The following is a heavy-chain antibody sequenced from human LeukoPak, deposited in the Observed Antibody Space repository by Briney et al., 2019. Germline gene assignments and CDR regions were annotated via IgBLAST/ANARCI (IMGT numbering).Heavy chain of an antibody. Sequence: ASVKVSFKASGGTFSSYAIRWVRQAPGQGLEWVGRIIPILCIANYAQKFQGRVTITADKSTSTAYMELSSLRSEDTAVYYCASRLDIVVVPAATGGAFDIWGQGTMVTVSS. D-gene: IGHD2-2*03. CDR2: IIPILCIA. CDR1: GGTFSSYA. V-gene: IGHV1-69*04. J-gene: IGHJ3*02. CDR3: ASRLDIVVVPAATGGAFDI.